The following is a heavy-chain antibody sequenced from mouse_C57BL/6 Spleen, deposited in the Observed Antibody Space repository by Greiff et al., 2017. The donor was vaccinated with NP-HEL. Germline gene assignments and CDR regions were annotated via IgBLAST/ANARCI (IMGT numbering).Heavy chain of an antibody. V-gene: IGHV5-17*01. Sequence: EVKLMESGGGLVKPGGSLKLSCAASGFTFSDYGMHWVRQAPEKGLEWVAYISSGSSTIYYADTVKGRFTISRDNAKNTLFLQMTSLRSEDTAMYYCARVSYYYGSSYDYFDDWGQGTTLTVSS. J-gene: IGHJ2*01. CDR3: ARVSYYYGSSYDYFDD. CDR1: GFTFSDYG. D-gene: IGHD1-1*01. CDR2: ISSGSSTI.